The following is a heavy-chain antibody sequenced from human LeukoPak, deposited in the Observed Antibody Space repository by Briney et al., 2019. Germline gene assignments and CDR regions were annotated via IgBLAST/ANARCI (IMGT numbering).Heavy chain of an antibody. V-gene: IGHV3-48*04. CDR3: ARDPNYYDSSGYLDY. J-gene: IGHJ4*02. D-gene: IGHD3-22*01. CDR1: GFTFSSYS. CDR2: ISSSSSTI. Sequence: PGGSLRLSCAAFGFTFSSYSMNWVRQAPGKGLEWVSYISSSSSTIYYADSVKGRFTISRDNAKNSLYLQMNSLRAEDTAVYYCARDPNYYDSSGYLDYWGQGTLVTVSS.